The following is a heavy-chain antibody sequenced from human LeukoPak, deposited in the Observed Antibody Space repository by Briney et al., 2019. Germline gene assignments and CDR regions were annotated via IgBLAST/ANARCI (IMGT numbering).Heavy chain of an antibody. CDR3: TRESGYKTSRQRGFDS. D-gene: IGHD5-12*01. J-gene: IGHJ4*02. CDR1: GFDFSFTW. CDR2: IKSKTSGGTI. V-gene: IGHV3-15*01. Sequence: GGSLRLSCAASGFDFSFTWMSWVRQGPGKGLELVGRIKSKTSGGTIDYAAPVRGRFTISRDDTENMVFLQMSSLKIEDTAVYYCTRESGYKTSRQRGFDSWGQGILVTVSS.